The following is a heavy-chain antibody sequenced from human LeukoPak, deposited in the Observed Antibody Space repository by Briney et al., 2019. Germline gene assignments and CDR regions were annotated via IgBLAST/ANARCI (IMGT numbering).Heavy chain of an antibody. D-gene: IGHD6-19*01. CDR1: GYSISSGYY. Sequence: PSETLSLTCAVSGYSISSGYYWVWIRQPPGKGLEWTGTIYHSGSTYYNPSLKSRVTISVDTSKNQFSLKLSSVTAADTAVYYCARSIAVVGTFYFDYWGQGTLGTVSS. J-gene: IGHJ4*02. V-gene: IGHV4-38-2*01. CDR2: IYHSGST. CDR3: ARSIAVVGTFYFDY.